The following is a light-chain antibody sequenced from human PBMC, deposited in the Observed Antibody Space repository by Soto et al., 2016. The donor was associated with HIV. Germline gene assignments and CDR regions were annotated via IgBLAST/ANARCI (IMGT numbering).Light chain of an antibody. CDR3: QHFDNLPLA. V-gene: IGKV1-33*01. J-gene: IGKJ4*01. CDR2: DAS. CDR1: LDITNR. Sequence: IQMTQSPSSLSASVGDRVTITCQANLDITNRVSWYQQKLGKPPKLLIHDASNLETGIPSRFSGGGSGTHFTFTISSLQPEDIGTYYCQHFDNLPLAFGGGPRWR.